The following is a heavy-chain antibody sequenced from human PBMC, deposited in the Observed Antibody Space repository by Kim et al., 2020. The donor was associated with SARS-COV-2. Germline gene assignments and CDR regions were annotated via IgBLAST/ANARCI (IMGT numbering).Heavy chain of an antibody. J-gene: IGHJ6*02. CDR1: GYTFTSYD. D-gene: IGHD6-6*01. CDR3: ARGWFSSSSWNYYYGMDV. CDR2: MNPNSGNT. Sequence: ASVKVSCKASGYTFTSYDINWVRQATGQGLEWMGWMNPNSGNTGYAQKFQGRVTMTRNTSISTAYMELSSLRSEDTAVYYCARGWFSSSSWNYYYGMDVWGQGTTVTVSS. V-gene: IGHV1-8*01.